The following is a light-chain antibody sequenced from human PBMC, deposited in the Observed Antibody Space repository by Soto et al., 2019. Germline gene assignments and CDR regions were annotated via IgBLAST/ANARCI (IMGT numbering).Light chain of an antibody. CDR3: QQFDNWPLT. V-gene: IGKV3-15*01. CDR2: GAS. J-gene: IGKJ5*01. Sequence: EVVMTQSPATLSVSAGERATLSCRASQSVTTNLAWYQHQPGQVHRLLIYGASTRTPGIPARFSGRGSGTEFTLTISSLQSEDFAVYYCQQFDNWPLTFGQGTRLEIK. CDR1: QSVTTN.